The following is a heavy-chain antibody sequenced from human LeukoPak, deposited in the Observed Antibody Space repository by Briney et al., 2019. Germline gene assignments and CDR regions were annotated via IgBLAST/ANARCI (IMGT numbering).Heavy chain of an antibody. D-gene: IGHD3-3*01. V-gene: IGHV4-59*11. CDR1: GGSISSHY. J-gene: IGHJ6*03. CDR3: ARAMSHCDFWSGYYSYYYYYYYMDV. CDR2: IYYSGST. Sequence: SETLSLTCTVSGGSISSHYWSWIRQPPGKGLEWIGYIYYSGSTNYNPSLKSRVTISVDTSKNQFSLKLSSVTAADTAVYYCARAMSHCDFWSGYYSYYYYYYYMDVWGKGTTVTVSS.